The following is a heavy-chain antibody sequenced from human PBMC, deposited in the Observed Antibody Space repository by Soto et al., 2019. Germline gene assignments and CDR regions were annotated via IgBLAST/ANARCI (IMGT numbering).Heavy chain of an antibody. CDR2: IYPNSGGT. V-gene: IGHV1-2*02. J-gene: IGHJ5*02. CDR3: ARLTGIAAAGWFDP. Sequence: GASVKVSCKASGYTFTGYYMHWVRQAPGQGLEWMGWIYPNSGGTNYAQKFQGRVTMTRDTSISTAYMELSRLRSDDTAVYYCARLTGIAAAGWFDPWGQGTLVTVSS. CDR1: GYTFTGYY. D-gene: IGHD6-13*01.